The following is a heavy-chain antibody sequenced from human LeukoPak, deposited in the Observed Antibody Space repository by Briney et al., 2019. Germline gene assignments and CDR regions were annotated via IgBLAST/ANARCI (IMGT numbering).Heavy chain of an antibody. J-gene: IGHJ5*02. CDR1: GFTFSSYA. CDR3: AKDPVSDSSGYYH. Sequence: GGSLRLSCAASGFTFSSYAMSWVRQAPGKGLEWVSAISGSGGSTYYADSVKARFTISRDNSKNTLYLQMNSLRAEDTAVYYCAKDPVSDSSGYYHWGQGTLVTVSS. D-gene: IGHD3-22*01. V-gene: IGHV3-23*01. CDR2: ISGSGGST.